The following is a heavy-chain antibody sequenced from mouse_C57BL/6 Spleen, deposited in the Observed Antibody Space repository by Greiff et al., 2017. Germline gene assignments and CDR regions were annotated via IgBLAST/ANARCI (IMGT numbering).Heavy chain of an antibody. V-gene: IGHV5-12*01. CDR3: ARGYGSSPFDY. Sequence: DVKLVESGGGLVQPGGSLKLSCAASGFTFSDYYMYWVRQTPEKRLEWVAYISNGGGSTYYPDTVKGRFTISRDNAKDTLYLQMSRLKSEDTAMYYCARGYGSSPFDYWGQGTTLTVSS. CDR1: GFTFSDYY. J-gene: IGHJ2*01. CDR2: ISNGGGST. D-gene: IGHD1-1*01.